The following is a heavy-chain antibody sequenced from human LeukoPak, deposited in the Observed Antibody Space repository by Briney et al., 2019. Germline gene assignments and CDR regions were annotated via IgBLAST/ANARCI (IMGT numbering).Heavy chain of an antibody. CDR2: ITSSSSYI. CDR1: GFTFNTYN. Sequence: GGSLRLSCAASGFTFNTYNMNWVRQAPGQGLEWVSSITSSSSYIYYADSVKGRFTISRDNAKNSLYLQMNSLRDEDTAVYYCARENAPYSSNWYLWFDPWGRGTLVTVSS. CDR3: ARENAPYSSNWYLWFDP. J-gene: IGHJ5*02. V-gene: IGHV3-21*01. D-gene: IGHD6-13*01.